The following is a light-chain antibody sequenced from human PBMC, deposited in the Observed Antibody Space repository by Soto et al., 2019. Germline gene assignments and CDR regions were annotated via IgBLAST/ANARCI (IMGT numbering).Light chain of an antibody. CDR2: GAS. CDR3: QQYGSSIT. V-gene: IGKV3-20*01. CDR1: QSVSNRY. J-gene: IGKJ5*01. Sequence: EIVLTQSPGTLSLSPGERATVSCRASQSVSNRYLAWYQQKPGQAPRLLIYGASSRATGIPDRFSGSGSGTDFTLTISRLEPEDVAVYYCQQYGSSITVGQGTRLDIK.